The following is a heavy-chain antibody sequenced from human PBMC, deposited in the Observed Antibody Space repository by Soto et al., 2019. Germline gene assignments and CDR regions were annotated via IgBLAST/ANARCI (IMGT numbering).Heavy chain of an antibody. Sequence: PCQTLSLTCTLSSGSLSITSDYYAFIRQPTGQGLARIGAIYYDGTTYSTDSLKSRVSISVDTSKNQFSLKLNSVTAADTAVYFCARQGRNTEIARAKHYAGEFRGQGTGITVSS. CDR2: IYYDGTT. D-gene: IGHD3-10*01. CDR3: ARQGRNTEIARAKHYAGEF. CDR1: SGSLSITSDY. V-gene: IGHV4-39*01. J-gene: IGHJ1*01.